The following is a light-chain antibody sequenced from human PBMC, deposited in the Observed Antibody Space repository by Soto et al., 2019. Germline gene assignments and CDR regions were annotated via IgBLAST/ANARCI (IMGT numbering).Light chain of an antibody. CDR2: SDT. CDR3: QVWDSSTVV. J-gene: IGLJ2*01. Sequence: SYELTQPLSVSVALGQTARITCGGNNLGSKNVHWYQQKPGQAPVLVIYSDTNRPSWIPERFSGSNSGNTATLTISRAQVGDEADYYCQVWDSSTVVFGGGTKLTVL. V-gene: IGLV3-9*01. CDR1: NLGSKN.